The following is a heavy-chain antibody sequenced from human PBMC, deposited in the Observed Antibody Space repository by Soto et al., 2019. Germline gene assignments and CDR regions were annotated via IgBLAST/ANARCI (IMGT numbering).Heavy chain of an antibody. V-gene: IGHV3-21*01. CDR2: IIISSTYI. Sequence: EVQLVESGGGLVKPGGSLRLSCAASGFTFSTYNMNWVRQAPGKGLEWVSSIIISSTYIYYADSVKGRFTFSRDNAKNSLYLQMNGLRVEDTAMYYWARGGGTVAYDAFDIWGQGTMVTVSS. J-gene: IGHJ3*02. D-gene: IGHD2-8*02. CDR3: ARGGGTVAYDAFDI. CDR1: GFTFSTYN.